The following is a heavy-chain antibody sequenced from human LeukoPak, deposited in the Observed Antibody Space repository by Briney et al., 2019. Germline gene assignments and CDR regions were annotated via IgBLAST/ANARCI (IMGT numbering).Heavy chain of an antibody. V-gene: IGHV3-23*01. CDR3: AKDRAYYSDSSGYYLVRAYDY. CDR1: GFTFSTYA. J-gene: IGHJ4*02. Sequence: PGGTLRLSCAASGFTFSTYAMSWVRQAPGKGLEWVSGISGSGGSTFYADSVKGRFTISRDNSENTLYLQMNSLRAEDTAVYYCAKDRAYYSDSSGYYLVRAYDYWGQGTLVTVSS. D-gene: IGHD3-22*01. CDR2: ISGSGGST.